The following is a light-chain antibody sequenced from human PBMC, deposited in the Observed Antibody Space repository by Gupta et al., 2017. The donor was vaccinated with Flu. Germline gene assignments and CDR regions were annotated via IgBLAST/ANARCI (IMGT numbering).Light chain of an antibody. J-gene: IGKJ4*01. V-gene: IGKV3-15*01. CDR1: QNVFNN. CDR3: QQYNNWSALT. Sequence: ILMTKSPATLSVSPGERAAISCRASQNVFNNLAWYQQKPGQAPRLLIYGASTRATGIPARFSGSGSGTEFTLTISSLQSEDFAVYYCQQYNNWSALTFGGGTKVEI. CDR2: GAS.